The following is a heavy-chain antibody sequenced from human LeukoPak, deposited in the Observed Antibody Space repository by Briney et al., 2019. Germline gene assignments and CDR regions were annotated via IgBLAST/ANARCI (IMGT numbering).Heavy chain of an antibody. CDR1: GFTFSSYA. V-gene: IGHV3-30*04. D-gene: IGHD1-14*01. CDR3: ATNSRRPHQYYMDV. Sequence: GGSLRLSCAASGFTFSSYAMHWVRQAPGKGLEWVAVISYDGSNKYYADSVKGRFTISRDNSKNTLYLQMTSLRVEDTAVYYCATNSRRPHQYYMDVWGKGTSVTVSS. CDR2: ISYDGSNK. J-gene: IGHJ6*03.